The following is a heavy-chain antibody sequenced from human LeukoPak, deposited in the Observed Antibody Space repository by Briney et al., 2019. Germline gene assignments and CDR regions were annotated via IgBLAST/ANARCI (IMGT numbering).Heavy chain of an antibody. J-gene: IGHJ1*01. CDR3: ARQTGYCSGGSCYGYFQH. Sequence: SETLSLTCTVSGGSINSSSYYWVWIRQPPGKGLGWIGSVYYSGSTYYNTSLQSRVTISVDTSKNQFSLKLSSVTAADTAIYYCARQTGYCSGGSCYGYFQHWGQGTLVTVSS. V-gene: IGHV4-39*01. CDR2: VYYSGST. CDR1: GGSINSSSYY. D-gene: IGHD2-15*01.